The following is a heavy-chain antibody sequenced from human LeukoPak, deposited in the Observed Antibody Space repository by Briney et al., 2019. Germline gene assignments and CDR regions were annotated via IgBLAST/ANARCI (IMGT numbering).Heavy chain of an antibody. CDR2: IYYSGST. Sequence: SETLSLTCTVSGDSISSYYWSWIRQPPGKGLEWIGYIYYSGSTNYNPSLKSRVTISVDTSKNQFSLKLSSVTAADTAVYYCARELGYCSSTSCNNWFDPWGQGTLVTVSS. V-gene: IGHV4-59*01. J-gene: IGHJ5*02. CDR3: ARELGYCSSTSCNNWFDP. D-gene: IGHD2-2*01. CDR1: GDSISSYY.